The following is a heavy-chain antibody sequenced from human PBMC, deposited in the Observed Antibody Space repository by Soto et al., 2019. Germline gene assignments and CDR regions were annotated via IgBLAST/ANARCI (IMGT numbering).Heavy chain of an antibody. J-gene: IGHJ6*02. Sequence: QVQLVQSGAEVKKPGASVKVSCKASGYTFTSYAMHWVRQAPGQRLEWMGWINAGNGNTKYSQKFQGRVTITRDTXAXTXXMELGSLRSEDTAVYYCARDLAVAGTGYYQCGMDVWGQGTTVTVSS. D-gene: IGHD6-19*01. CDR2: INAGNGNT. CDR1: GYTFTSYA. CDR3: ARDLAVAGTGYYQCGMDV. V-gene: IGHV1-3*01.